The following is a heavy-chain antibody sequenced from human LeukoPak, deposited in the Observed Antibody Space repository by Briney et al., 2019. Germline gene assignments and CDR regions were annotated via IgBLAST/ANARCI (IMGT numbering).Heavy chain of an antibody. V-gene: IGHV3-53*01. D-gene: IGHD1-26*01. CDR1: GFTVSSNY. CDR2: IYSGGST. CDR3: ARVTIYSGSIRRGYMDV. Sequence: GSLRLSCAASGFTVSSNYRSWVRQAPGKGLEWVSIIYSGGSTYYADSVKGRFTISRDNSKNTLYLQMNSLRAEDTAVYYCARVTIYSGSIRRGYMDVWGEGTTVTVSS. J-gene: IGHJ6*03.